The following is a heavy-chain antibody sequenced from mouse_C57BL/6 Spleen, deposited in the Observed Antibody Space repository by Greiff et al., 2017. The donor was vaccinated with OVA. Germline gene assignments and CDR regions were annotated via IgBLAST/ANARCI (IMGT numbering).Heavy chain of an antibody. D-gene: IGHD2-1*01. CDR1: GYTFTSYW. CDR3: ARWRGNSYAMDY. J-gene: IGHJ4*01. V-gene: IGHV1-61*01. Sequence: QVHVKQPGAELVRPGSSVKLSCKASGYTFTSYWMDWVKQRPGQGLEWIGNIYPSDSETHYNQKFKDKATLTVDKSSSTAYMQLSSLTSEDSAVYYCARWRGNSYAMDYWGQGTSVTVSS. CDR2: IYPSDSET.